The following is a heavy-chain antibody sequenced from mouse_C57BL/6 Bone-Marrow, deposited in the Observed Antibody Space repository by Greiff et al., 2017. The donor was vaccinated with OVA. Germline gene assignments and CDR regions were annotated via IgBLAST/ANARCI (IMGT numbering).Heavy chain of an antibody. J-gene: IGHJ3*01. V-gene: IGHV1-19*01. Sequence: EVHLVESGPVLVKPGASVKMSCKASGYTFTDYYMNWVKQSHGKSLEWIGVINPYNGGTSYNQKFKGKATLTVDKSSSTAYMELNSLTSEDSAVYYCAREGAYDGYPFAYWGQGTLVTVSA. CDR3: AREGAYDGYPFAY. CDR2: INPYNGGT. CDR1: GYTFTDYY. D-gene: IGHD2-3*01.